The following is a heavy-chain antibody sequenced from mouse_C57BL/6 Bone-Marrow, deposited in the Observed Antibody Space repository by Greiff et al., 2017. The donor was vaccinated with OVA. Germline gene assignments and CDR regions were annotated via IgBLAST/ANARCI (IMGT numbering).Heavy chain of an antibody. CDR1: GFTFSSYG. CDR3: ARNSSGPAWFAY. D-gene: IGHD3-2*02. V-gene: IGHV5-6*01. CDR2: ISSGGSYT. Sequence: EVQGVESGGDLVKPGGSLKLSCAASGFTFSSYGMSWVRQTPDKRLEWVATISSGGSYTYYPDSVKGRFTISRDNAKNTLYLQMSSLKSEDTAMYYCARNSSGPAWFAYWGQGTLVTVSA. J-gene: IGHJ3*01.